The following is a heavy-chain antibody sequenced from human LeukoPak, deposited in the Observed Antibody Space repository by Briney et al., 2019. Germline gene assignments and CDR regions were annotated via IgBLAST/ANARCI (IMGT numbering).Heavy chain of an antibody. CDR2: IYTSGST. J-gene: IGHJ6*03. V-gene: IGHV4-61*02. CDR3: ARDYVGYYYYMDV. CDR1: GGSISSGSYY. D-gene: IGHD1-26*01. Sequence: SETLSLTCTVSGGSISSGSYYWSWIRQPAGKGLEWLGRIYTSGSTNYNPSLKSRVTISVDTSKNQFSLKLSSVTAADTAVYYCARDYVGYYYYMDVWGKGTTVTISS.